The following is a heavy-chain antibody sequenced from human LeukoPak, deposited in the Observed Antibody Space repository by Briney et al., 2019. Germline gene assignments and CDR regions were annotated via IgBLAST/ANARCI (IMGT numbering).Heavy chain of an antibody. CDR3: ARAPYFDILTGYPPDFYYYMDV. CDR2: IYTSGST. CDR1: GGSVSSGSYY. D-gene: IGHD3-9*01. Sequence: SETLSLTCTVSGGSVSSGSYYWSWIRQPAGKGLEWIGRIYTSGSTNYNPSLKSRVTISVDTSRNQFSLKLSSVTAADTAVYYCARAPYFDILTGYPPDFYYYMDVWGKGTTVTVSS. J-gene: IGHJ6*03. V-gene: IGHV4-61*02.